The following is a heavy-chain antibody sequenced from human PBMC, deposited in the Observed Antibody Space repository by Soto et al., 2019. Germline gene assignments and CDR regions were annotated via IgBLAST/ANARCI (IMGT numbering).Heavy chain of an antibody. J-gene: IGHJ6*03. D-gene: IGHD2-2*01. CDR2: IYPGDSDT. Sequence: GESLKISCKGSGYSFTSYWIGWVRQMPGKGLEWMGIIYPGDSDTRYSPSFQGQVTISADKSISTAYLQWSSLKASDTAMYYCARRNIVVVPAAETYYYYMDVWGKGTTVTVSS. V-gene: IGHV5-51*01. CDR3: ARRNIVVVPAAETYYYYMDV. CDR1: GYSFTSYW.